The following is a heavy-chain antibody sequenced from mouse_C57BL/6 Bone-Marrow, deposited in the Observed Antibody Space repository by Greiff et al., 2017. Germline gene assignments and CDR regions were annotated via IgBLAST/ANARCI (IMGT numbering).Heavy chain of an antibody. CDR3: AQVLITTAQATGENYFDY. Sequence: QVQLQQSGAELMKPGASVKLSCKATGYTFTGYWIEWVKQRPGHGLEWIGEILPGSGSTNYNEKFKGKATFTADTSSNTAYMQLSSLTTEDSAIYYCAQVLITTAQATGENYFDYWGQGTTLTVSS. V-gene: IGHV1-9*01. CDR1: GYTFTGYW. CDR2: ILPGSGST. D-gene: IGHD1-1*01. J-gene: IGHJ2*01.